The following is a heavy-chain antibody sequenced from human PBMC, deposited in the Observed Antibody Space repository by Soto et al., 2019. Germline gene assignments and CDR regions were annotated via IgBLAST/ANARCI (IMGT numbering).Heavy chain of an antibody. V-gene: IGHV1-46*01. D-gene: IGHD3-22*01. Sequence: GASVKVSCKASGYTFTSYYMHWVRQAPGQGLEWMGIINPSGGSTSYAQKFQGRVTMTRDTSTSTVYMELSSLRSEDTAVYYCARPTYYYDSSGPPGYWGQGTLVTVSS. CDR2: INPSGGST. CDR1: GYTFTSYY. J-gene: IGHJ4*02. CDR3: ARPTYYYDSSGPPGY.